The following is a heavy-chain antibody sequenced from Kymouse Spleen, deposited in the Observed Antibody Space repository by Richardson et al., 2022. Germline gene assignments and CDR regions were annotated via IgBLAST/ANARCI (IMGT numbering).Heavy chain of an antibody. CDR2: INHSGST. J-gene: IGHJ5*02. Sequence: QVQLQQWGAGLLKPSETLSLTCAVYGGSFSGYYWSWIRQPPGKGLEWIGEINHSGSTNYNPSLKSRVTISVDTSKNQFSLKLSSVTAADTAVYYCARVYYGSGSSWFDPWGQGTLVTVSS. CDR1: GGSFSGYY. V-gene: IGHV4-34*01. D-gene: IGHD3-10*01. CDR3: ARVYYGSGSSWFDP.